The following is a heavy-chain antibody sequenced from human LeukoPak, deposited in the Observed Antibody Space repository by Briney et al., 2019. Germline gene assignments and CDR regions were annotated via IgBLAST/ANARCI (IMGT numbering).Heavy chain of an antibody. CDR1: GFTFSSYA. CDR2: ISGSGGST. V-gene: IGHV3-23*01. CDR3: AKDGEMATIYGRTNFDY. D-gene: IGHD5-24*01. Sequence: AGGSLRLSCAASGFTFSSYAMSWVRQAPGKGLEWVSAISGSGGSTYYADSVKGRFTISRDNSKNTLYLQMNSLRAEDTAVYYCAKDGEMATIYGRTNFDYWGQGTLVTVSS. J-gene: IGHJ4*02.